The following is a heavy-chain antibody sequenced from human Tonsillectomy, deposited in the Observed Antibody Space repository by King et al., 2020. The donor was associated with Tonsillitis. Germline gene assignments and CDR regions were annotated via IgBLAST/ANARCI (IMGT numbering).Heavy chain of an antibody. Sequence: HWVRQAPGKGLEWVAFIRYDGSNKYYADSVKGRFTISRDNSKNTLYLQMNSLGAEDTAVYYCSKDLFGTYPTACGQGTLLSVSS. CDR3: SKDLFGTYPTA. V-gene: IGHV3-30*02. D-gene: IGHD1-1*01. CDR2: IRYDGSNK. J-gene: IGHJ5*02.